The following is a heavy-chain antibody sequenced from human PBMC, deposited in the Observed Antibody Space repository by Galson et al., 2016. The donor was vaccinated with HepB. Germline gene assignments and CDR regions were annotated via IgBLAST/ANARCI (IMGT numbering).Heavy chain of an antibody. Sequence: ETPSLTCTVNGGSLSAYYWNWIRQPPGKGLEWIGEINHTGGTDYTPSLQSRVSISIDTSKNQFSLNLNSVTAAETAVYFCATGYCSGGSCYSGAFHIWGQGTMVTVSA. CDR2: INHTGGT. J-gene: IGHJ3*02. CDR3: ATGYCSGGSCYSGAFHI. V-gene: IGHV4-34*01. D-gene: IGHD2-15*01. CDR1: GGSLSAYY.